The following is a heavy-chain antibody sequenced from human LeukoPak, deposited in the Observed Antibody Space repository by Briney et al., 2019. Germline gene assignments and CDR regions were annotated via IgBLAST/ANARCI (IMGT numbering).Heavy chain of an antibody. CDR3: TSGSPSSPLDY. D-gene: IGHD1-26*01. J-gene: IGHJ4*02. Sequence: GGSLRLSCTASGFTFGDYAMSWVRQAPGKGLEWVGFIRSKAYGGTTEYAASVKGRFTISRDDSKSIAYLQMNSLKTEDTAVYYCTSGSPSSPLDYWGQGTLVTVSS. V-gene: IGHV3-49*04. CDR2: IRSKAYGGTT. CDR1: GFTFGDYA.